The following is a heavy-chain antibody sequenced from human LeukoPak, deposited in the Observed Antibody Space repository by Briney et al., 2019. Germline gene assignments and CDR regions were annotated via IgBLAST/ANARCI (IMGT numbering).Heavy chain of an antibody. CDR1: GGSVSSGSYY. CDR3: ARGYDSSAYYPFNY. D-gene: IGHD3-22*01. J-gene: IGHJ4*02. V-gene: IGHV4-61*01. CDR2: ISDSGST. Sequence: KSSETLSLTCTVSGGSVSSGSYYWSWIRQPLGRGLEWIGYISDSGSTNYNPSLKSRVTISVDTSKNQFSLMLSSVTAADTAVYYCARGYDSSAYYPFNYWGQGTLVTVSS.